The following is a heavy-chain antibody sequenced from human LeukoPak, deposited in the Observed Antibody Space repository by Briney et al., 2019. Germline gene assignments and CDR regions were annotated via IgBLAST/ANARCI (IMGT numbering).Heavy chain of an antibody. CDR3: ARALTITTNFDC. CDR1: GFTVSTNF. CDR2: IYSDGTT. J-gene: IGHJ4*02. D-gene: IGHD4-11*01. V-gene: IGHV3-53*01. Sequence: GGSLRLSCAASGFTVSTNFLSWVRQAPGKGLEWVSIIYSDGTTHYADSVRGRFDIYRDTFRNTVFLQMNSLRVEDTAVYYCARALTITTNFDCWGQGTLVTVSS.